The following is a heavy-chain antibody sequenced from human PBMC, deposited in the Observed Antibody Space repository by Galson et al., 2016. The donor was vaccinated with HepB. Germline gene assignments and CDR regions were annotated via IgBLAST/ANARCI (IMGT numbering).Heavy chain of an antibody. CDR3: ATPRDSSGSYFPPRD. CDR1: GFTFQDYG. CDR2: KSYDASHE. Sequence: SLRLSCAASGFTFQDYGMHWVRQAPGKGLEWVAVKSYDASHEYYADSVKGRFSISRDNSNNTLYLQMNSLRPEDTAVYFWATPRDSSGSYFPPRDWGQGTLVTVSS. D-gene: IGHD1-26*01. V-gene: IGHV3-30*03. J-gene: IGHJ4*02.